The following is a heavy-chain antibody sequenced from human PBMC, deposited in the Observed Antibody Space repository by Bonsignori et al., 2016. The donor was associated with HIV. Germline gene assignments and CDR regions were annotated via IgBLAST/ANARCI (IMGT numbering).Heavy chain of an antibody. CDR2: IYHSGNT. J-gene: IGHJ4*02. CDR1: GDSFMTGYF. CDR3: ARSSPLASRFVDY. V-gene: IGHV4-38-2*01. Sequence: QVQPQESGPGLVNPSETLSLTCAVSGDSFMTGYFWGWIRQPPGKGLEWIGSIYHSGNTYYNPSLKSRVVISIDTSKNQFSLKVSSLTAADTAMYYCARSSPLASRFVDYWGQGTLVTVSS. D-gene: IGHD3-3*01.